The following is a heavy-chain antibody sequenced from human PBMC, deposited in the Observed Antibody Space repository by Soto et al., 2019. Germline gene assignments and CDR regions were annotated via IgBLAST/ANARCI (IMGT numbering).Heavy chain of an antibody. CDR1: GFSLSTSGVG. J-gene: IGHJ5*02. Sequence: QITLKESGPTLVKPTQTLTLTCTFSGFSLSTSGVGVGWIRQPPGKALEWLALIYWDDDKRYSPSLKSRLTITKDPSKHQVVLTMTNTDPVDTATYFFAHSPIAESFDPWGQGTLVTVSS. CDR3: AHSPIAESFDP. V-gene: IGHV2-5*02. CDR2: IYWDDDK.